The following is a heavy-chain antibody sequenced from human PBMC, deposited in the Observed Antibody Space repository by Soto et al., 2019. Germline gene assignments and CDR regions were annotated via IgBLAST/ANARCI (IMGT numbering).Heavy chain of an antibody. CDR3: ARDYYKYYDSSGYYRSPAY. D-gene: IGHD3-22*01. CDR2: IYADGTT. Sequence: GGSLRLSCVVSGFSGSNNYMIWVRQAPGMRLDWVSVIYADGTTYYVDSVKGRFTISRHNSRNTLFLQMNSLRAEDTAVYYCARDYYKYYDSSGYYRSPAYWGQGTLVTVSS. J-gene: IGHJ4*02. V-gene: IGHV3-53*04. CDR1: GFSGSNNY.